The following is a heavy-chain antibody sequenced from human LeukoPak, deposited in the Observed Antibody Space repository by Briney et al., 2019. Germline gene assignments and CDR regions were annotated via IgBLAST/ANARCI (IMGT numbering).Heavy chain of an antibody. CDR1: GYTFTGYY. D-gene: IGHD1-26*01. CDR3: AREDIVGAYDY. V-gene: IGHV1-2*04. CDR2: INPNSGGT. Sequence: ASVKVSCKASGYTFTGYYMHWVRQAPGQGLEWMGWINPNSGGTNYAQKFQGWVTMTRDTSISTAYMELSRLRSDGTAVYYCAREDIVGAYDYWGQGTLVTVSS. J-gene: IGHJ4*02.